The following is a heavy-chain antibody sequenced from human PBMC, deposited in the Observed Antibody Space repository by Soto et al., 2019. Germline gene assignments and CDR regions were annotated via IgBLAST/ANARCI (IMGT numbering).Heavy chain of an antibody. J-gene: IGHJ6*02. CDR3: ARANEVATIPSYYYYGMDV. Sequence: QVQLVQSGAEVKKPGSSVKVSCKASGGTFSSYAISWVRQAPGQGLEWMGGIIPIFGTANYAQKFQGRVTITADESTRTAYMELSSMRSEDTAVYYCARANEVATIPSYYYYGMDVWGQGTTVTVSS. CDR1: GGTFSSYA. D-gene: IGHD5-12*01. CDR2: IIPIFGTA. V-gene: IGHV1-69*12.